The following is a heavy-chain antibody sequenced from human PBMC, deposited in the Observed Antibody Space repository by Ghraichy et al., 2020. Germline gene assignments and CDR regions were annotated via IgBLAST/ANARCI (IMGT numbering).Heavy chain of an antibody. CDR1: GFTFSSYA. D-gene: IGHD3-3*02. CDR3: AKSGISLYYYGMDV. J-gene: IGHJ6*02. V-gene: IGHV3-23*01. Sequence: LSLTCAASGFTFSSYAMSWVRQAPGKGLEWVSSTSGSGGSTYNADSVKGRFTISRDNSKNTLYLQMNSLRAEDTAVYYCAKSGISLYYYGMDVWGQGTTVTVSS. CDR2: TSGSGGST.